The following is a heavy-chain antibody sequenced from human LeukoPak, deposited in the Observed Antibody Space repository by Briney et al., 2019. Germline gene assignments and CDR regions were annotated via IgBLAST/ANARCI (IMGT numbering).Heavy chain of an antibody. D-gene: IGHD1-7*01. CDR1: GDSISSSNW. CDR3: AREDAWNYGLPFDY. V-gene: IGHV4-4*02. CDR2: IYHRGNI. Sequence: SGTLSLTCAVSGDSISSSNWWSWVRQPPGKGLEWLGEIYHRGNIDYNPSFKSRITISIDKSKNQFSLKLSSVTAADTAVYYCAREDAWNYGLPFDYWGQGTLVTVSS. J-gene: IGHJ4*02.